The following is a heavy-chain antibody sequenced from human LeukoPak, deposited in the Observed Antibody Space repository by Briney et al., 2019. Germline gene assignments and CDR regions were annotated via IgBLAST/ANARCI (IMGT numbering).Heavy chain of an antibody. Sequence: GGSLRLSCAASGFTFSSYGMHWVRQAPGKGLEWVAFIRYDGSNKYYADSVKGRFTISRDNSKSTLYLQMNSLRAEDTAVYYCAKAPGYCSGGSCYSRHYFDYWGQGTLVTVSS. CDR2: IRYDGSNK. CDR3: AKAPGYCSGGSCYSRHYFDY. V-gene: IGHV3-30*02. CDR1: GFTFSSYG. D-gene: IGHD2-15*01. J-gene: IGHJ4*02.